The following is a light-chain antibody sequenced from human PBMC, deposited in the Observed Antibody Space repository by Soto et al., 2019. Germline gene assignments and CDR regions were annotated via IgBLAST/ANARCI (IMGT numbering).Light chain of an antibody. CDR1: QSISTW. Sequence: DTQMTQSPSTLSASIGDRVTITCRASQSISTWLAWYQQKPGKAPKLLIYKASTLKSGVPSRFSGSGSGTEFTLTISSLQPDDFATYYCQQYYSYWTFGHGTKVDIK. J-gene: IGKJ1*01. CDR2: KAS. CDR3: QQYYSYWT. V-gene: IGKV1-5*03.